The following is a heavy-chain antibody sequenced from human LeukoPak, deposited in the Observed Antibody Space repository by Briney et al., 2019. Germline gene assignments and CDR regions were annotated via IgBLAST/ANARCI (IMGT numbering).Heavy chain of an antibody. Sequence: GASVKVSCKASGYTFTDYYIHWVRQAPGQGLEWMGWINPYTSTTNYAQKFQGRVTMTRDTSISSAYMELSRLKSDDTAVYYCARDLGGSSGSPFDYWGQGTLVTVSS. V-gene: IGHV1-2*02. CDR3: ARDLGGSSGSPFDY. CDR1: GYTFTDYY. D-gene: IGHD6-19*01. CDR2: INPYTSTT. J-gene: IGHJ4*02.